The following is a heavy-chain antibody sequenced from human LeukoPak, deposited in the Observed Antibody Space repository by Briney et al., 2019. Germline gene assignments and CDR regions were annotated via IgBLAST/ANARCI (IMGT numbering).Heavy chain of an antibody. CDR1: GGSFSGYY. D-gene: IGHD3-10*01. CDR3: ARDSSLSPYYYYGMDV. Sequence: SETLSLTCAVYGGSFSGYYWSWIRQHPGKGLEWIGYIYYSGSTYYNPSLKSRVTISVDTSKNQFSLKLSSVTAADTAVYYCARDSSLSPYYYYGMDVWGQGTTVTVSS. V-gene: IGHV4-31*11. J-gene: IGHJ6*02. CDR2: IYYSGST.